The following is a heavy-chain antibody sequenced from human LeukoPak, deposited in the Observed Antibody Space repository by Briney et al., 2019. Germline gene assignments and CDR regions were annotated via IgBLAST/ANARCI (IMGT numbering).Heavy chain of an antibody. CDR3: ARRKGIAVAGTRARSYWYFDL. CDR1: GYSITSGYY. Sequence: PSETLSLTCTVSGYSITSGYYWGWIRQPPGKGLEWIGSIHYSGSTYYSPSLKSRVTISVDTSENQFSLKLSSVTAADTAVYYCARRKGIAVAGTRARSYWYFDLWGRGTLVTVSS. D-gene: IGHD6-19*01. CDR2: IHYSGST. V-gene: IGHV4-38-2*02. J-gene: IGHJ2*01.